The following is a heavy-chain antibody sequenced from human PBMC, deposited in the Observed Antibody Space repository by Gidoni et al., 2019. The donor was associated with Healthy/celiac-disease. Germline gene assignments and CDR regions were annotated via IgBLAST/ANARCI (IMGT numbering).Heavy chain of an antibody. J-gene: IGHJ4*02. D-gene: IGHD3-22*01. V-gene: IGHV3-23*01. CDR3: AKDSYYYDSSGYYYISDY. CDR2: ISGSGGST. Sequence: VQLLESGGGLVQPGGSLRLSCAASGFTFSSDAMSWVRQAPGKGLEWVSAISGSGGSTYYADSVKGRFTISRDNSKNTLYLQMNSLRAEDTAVYYCAKDSYYYDSSGYYYISDYWGQGTLVTVSS. CDR1: GFTFSSDA.